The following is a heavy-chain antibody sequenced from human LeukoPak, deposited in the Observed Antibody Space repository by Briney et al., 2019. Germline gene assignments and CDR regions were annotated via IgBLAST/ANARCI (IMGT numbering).Heavy chain of an antibody. CDR1: GFTFSSYS. Sequence: GGSLRLSCAASGFTFSSYSMNWVRQAPGKGLEWVSSISSSSSYIYYADSVKGRFTISRDNSKNTLYLQMNSLRAEDTAVYYCAKDLHYGSADYWGQGTLVTVSS. D-gene: IGHD3-10*01. CDR2: ISSSSSYI. V-gene: IGHV3-21*01. J-gene: IGHJ4*02. CDR3: AKDLHYGSADY.